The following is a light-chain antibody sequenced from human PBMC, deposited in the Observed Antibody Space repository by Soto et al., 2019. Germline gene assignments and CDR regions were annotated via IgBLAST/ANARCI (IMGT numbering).Light chain of an antibody. Sequence: EIVMTQSLATLSVSPEERATLSCRASQSVSIKLAWYQQKPGQAPRLLIYDTSTRATGIPARFSGSGSGTEFTLTISSLQSEDFAVYYCQQYNNWPPITFGQGTRLEI. J-gene: IGKJ5*01. CDR3: QQYNNWPPIT. CDR2: DTS. V-gene: IGKV3-15*01. CDR1: QSVSIK.